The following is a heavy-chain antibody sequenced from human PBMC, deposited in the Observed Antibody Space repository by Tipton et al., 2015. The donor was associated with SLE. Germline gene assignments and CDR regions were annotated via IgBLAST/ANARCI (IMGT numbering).Heavy chain of an antibody. D-gene: IGHD3-16*01. V-gene: IGHV3-30*02. CDR1: GFTCSGYA. J-gene: IGHJ4*02. Sequence: GSLRLFCAASGFTCSGYAMHWVRQAPGKGLEWVAFNRADGSNKDYADSVKGRFTISRDNSKNTLYLQMNRLRVEDTAVYYCAGGTGAYFDHWGQGTRVTVSS. CDR2: NRADGSNK. CDR3: AGGTGAYFDH.